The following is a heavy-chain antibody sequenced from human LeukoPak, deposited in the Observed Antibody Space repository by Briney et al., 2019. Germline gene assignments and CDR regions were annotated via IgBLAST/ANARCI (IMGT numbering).Heavy chain of an antibody. Sequence: PGGSLRLSCAASGLTFSEPWMHWVRQAPGKGLEWVGRIKSKTDGGTTDYAAPVKGRFTISRDDSKPTLYLQMNSLKAEDTAVYYFTTSGLFGWGQGALVTVSS. V-gene: IGHV3-15*01. D-gene: IGHD3-22*01. CDR2: IKSKTDGGTT. CDR1: GLTFSEPW. J-gene: IGHJ4*02. CDR3: TTSGLFG.